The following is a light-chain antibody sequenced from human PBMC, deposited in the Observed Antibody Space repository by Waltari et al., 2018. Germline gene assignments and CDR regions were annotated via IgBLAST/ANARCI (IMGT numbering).Light chain of an antibody. CDR3: QKYGSLPAT. J-gene: IGKJ1*01. Sequence: IMLTQSPGTLSLSPGERATLSCRASQSISKSLAWYQQKPGQAPRLLIYDASIMATGIPDSFSGSGYGTDFSLTISRLEPEDYAVYYCQKYGSLPATFGRGTKVEIK. CDR1: QSISKS. CDR2: DAS. V-gene: IGKV3-20*01.